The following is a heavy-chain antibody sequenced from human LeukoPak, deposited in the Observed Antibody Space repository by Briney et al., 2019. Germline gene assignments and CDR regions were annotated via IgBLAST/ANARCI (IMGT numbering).Heavy chain of an antibody. D-gene: IGHD3-10*01. J-gene: IGHJ5*02. CDR1: GYSISSGYY. Sequence: PSGTLSLTCAVSGYSISSGYYWGWIRQPPGKGLEWIGYIYHSGSTYYNPSLKSRVTISVDRSKNQFSLKLSSVTAADTAVYYCARFGSGSWGSWFDPWGQGTLVTVSS. CDR2: IYHSGST. V-gene: IGHV4-38-2*01. CDR3: ARFGSGSWGSWFDP.